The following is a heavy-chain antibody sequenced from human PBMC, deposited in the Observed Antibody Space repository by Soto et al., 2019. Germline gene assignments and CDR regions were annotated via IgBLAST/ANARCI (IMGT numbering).Heavy chain of an antibody. CDR3: ASDRAYGMDV. CDR1: GFTLISRG. D-gene: IGHD3-10*01. Sequence: EVQLVESGEGLVRPGGFLSPSWQPFGFTLISRGRTGVRQAPGKGLEWVSHIKSNGRGATYGDSVEGRFTISRDNAKNTVYLQMNTLRAEDTGVYYCASDRAYGMDVWGQGTTVTVS. J-gene: IGHJ6*02. CDR2: IKSNGRGA. V-gene: IGHV3-74*03.